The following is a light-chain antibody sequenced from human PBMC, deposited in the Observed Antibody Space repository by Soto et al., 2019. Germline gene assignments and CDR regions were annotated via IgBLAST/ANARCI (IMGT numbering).Light chain of an antibody. CDR2: GAS. Sequence: EIVLTQSPGTLSLSPGERATLSSRACQSVSSSYLAWYQQKPGQAPRLLIYGASSRATGIPNRFSGSGSGTDFTLTISRLEPEDFAVYYCQQYCSSPPQTFGQGTKVEI. J-gene: IGKJ1*01. CDR1: QSVSSSY. V-gene: IGKV3-20*01. CDR3: QQYCSSPPQT.